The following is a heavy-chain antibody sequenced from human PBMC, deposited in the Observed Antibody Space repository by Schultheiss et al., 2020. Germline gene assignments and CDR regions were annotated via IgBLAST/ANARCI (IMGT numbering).Heavy chain of an antibody. CDR1: GGSINSYY. J-gene: IGHJ6*03. D-gene: IGHD2-15*01. V-gene: IGHV4-59*05. CDR2: IYYSGST. CDR3: AKPSLVVAAKYYYYYMDV. Sequence: SQTLSLTCTVSGGSINSYYWSWIRQPPGKGLEWIGSIYYSGSTYYNPSLKSRVTISVDTSKNQFSLKLSSVTAADTAVYYCAKPSLVVAAKYYYYYMDVWGKGTTVTVS.